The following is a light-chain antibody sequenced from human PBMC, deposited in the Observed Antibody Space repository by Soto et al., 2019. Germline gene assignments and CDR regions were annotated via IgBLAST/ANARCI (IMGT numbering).Light chain of an antibody. CDR1: QSISSY. CDR3: QQSYSTPRST. Sequence: DIQMTQSPSSLSASVGDRVTITCRASQSISSYLNWYQQKPEKAPMLLIYAASSLQSGVPSRFSGSGSGTDFTLTISSLQPEDFATYYCQQSYSTPRSTFGQGTKLEIK. J-gene: IGKJ2*01. V-gene: IGKV1-39*01. CDR2: AAS.